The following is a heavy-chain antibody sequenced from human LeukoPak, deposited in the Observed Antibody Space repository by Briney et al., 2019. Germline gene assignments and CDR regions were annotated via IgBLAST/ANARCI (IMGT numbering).Heavy chain of an antibody. Sequence: GGSLRLSCAASGFTFDDYTMHWVRQAPGKGLEWVSVIYSGGSTYYADSVKGRFTISRDNSKNTLYLQMNSLRAEDTAVYYCARDSGRREDSWGQGTLVTVSS. J-gene: IGHJ4*02. CDR1: GFTFDDYT. V-gene: IGHV3-53*01. CDR2: IYSGGST. CDR3: ARDSGRREDS. D-gene: IGHD1-26*01.